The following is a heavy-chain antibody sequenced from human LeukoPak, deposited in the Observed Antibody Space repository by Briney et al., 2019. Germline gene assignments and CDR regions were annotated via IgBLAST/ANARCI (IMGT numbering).Heavy chain of an antibody. CDR3: ARDPYRDAPDYFDY. J-gene: IGHJ4*02. Sequence: HPGRSLRLSCAASGFTFSSYAMHWVRQAPGKGLEWVAVISDDGTFTLYGDSVRGRFTISRDSSKNTLYLQMNSLRPEDTAVYYCARDPYRDAPDYFDYWGQGTLVTVSS. CDR1: GFTFSSYA. CDR2: ISDDGTFT. V-gene: IGHV3-30-3*01.